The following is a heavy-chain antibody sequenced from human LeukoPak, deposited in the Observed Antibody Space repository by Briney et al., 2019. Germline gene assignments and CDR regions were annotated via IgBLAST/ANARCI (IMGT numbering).Heavy chain of an antibody. Sequence: GGSLRLSCIASGFVFSRDNMNWVRQAPGKGLEWVAHISETIYYADSVQGRFTISRDNAKNSLYLQMSNLRVDDTAMYYCVREVGRPKAFYFDSWGREPRPPSPQ. CDR1: GFVFSRDN. CDR2: ISETI. CDR3: VREVGRPKAFYFDS. V-gene: IGHV3-48*04. J-gene: IGHJ4*02.